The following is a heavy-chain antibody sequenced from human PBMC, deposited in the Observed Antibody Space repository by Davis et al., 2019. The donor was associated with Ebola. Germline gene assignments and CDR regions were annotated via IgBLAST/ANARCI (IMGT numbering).Heavy chain of an antibody. CDR1: GFTFSSYE. CDR2: ISGSGGGT. Sequence: GGSLRLSCAASGFTFSSYEMIWVRQAPGKGLEWVSYISGSGGGTYYADSVKGRFTISRDNSKNTLYLQMNSLRAEDTAVYYCARVSTSSGNFYYYMDVWGKGTTVTVSS. D-gene: IGHD6-6*01. CDR3: ARVSTSSGNFYYYMDV. V-gene: IGHV3-23*01. J-gene: IGHJ6*03.